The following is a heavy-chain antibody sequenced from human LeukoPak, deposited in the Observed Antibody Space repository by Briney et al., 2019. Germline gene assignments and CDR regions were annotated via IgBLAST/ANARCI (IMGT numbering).Heavy chain of an antibody. V-gene: IGHV3-74*01. J-gene: IGHJ4*02. CDR3: ARVGWRVATSNYYFDY. CDR1: GFAFDYYG. CDR2: IHSDGGGT. Sequence: GGSLRLSCAASGFAFDYYGMNWVRQAPGKGLVLVSRIHSDGGGTRYAGSVKGRLTISRDNAKNTLYLQMNSLRADDTPVYYCARVGWRVATSNYYFDYWGQGTLVTVSS. D-gene: IGHD5-12*01.